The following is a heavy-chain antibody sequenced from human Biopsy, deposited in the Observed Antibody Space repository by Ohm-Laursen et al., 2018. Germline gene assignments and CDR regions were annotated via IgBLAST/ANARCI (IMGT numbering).Heavy chain of an antibody. CDR2: VYNGGIT. Sequence: SETLSLTCIVSGGPIISYYWTWIRQPPGKGLEWIGHVYNGGITNYNPSLKSRVTISKDTSKNQFSLQVNSVTAADTAVYYCARTPRDSFWSGSYKRGLWFDPWGQGTLVIVSS. V-gene: IGHV4-59*01. D-gene: IGHD3-3*01. J-gene: IGHJ5*02. CDR3: ARTPRDSFWSGSYKRGLWFDP. CDR1: GGPIISYY.